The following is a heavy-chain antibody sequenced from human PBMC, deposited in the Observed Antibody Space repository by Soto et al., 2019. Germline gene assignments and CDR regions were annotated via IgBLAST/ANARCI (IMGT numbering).Heavy chain of an antibody. D-gene: IGHD2-21*02. CDR3: ARGGPCGGDCYPPNWFDP. V-gene: IGHV3-48*03. J-gene: IGHJ5*02. CDR2: ISSSGSTI. CDR1: GFTFSSYE. Sequence: GGSLRLSCAASGFTFSSYEMNWVRQAPGKGLEWVSYISSSGSTIYYADSVKGRFTISRDNAKNSLYLQMNSLRAEDTAVYYCARGGPCGGDCYPPNWFDPWGQGTLVTVSS.